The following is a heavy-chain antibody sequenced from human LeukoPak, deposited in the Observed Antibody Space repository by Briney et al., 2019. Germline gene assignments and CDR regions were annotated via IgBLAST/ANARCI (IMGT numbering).Heavy chain of an antibody. CDR1: GGSIRPYY. CDR2: IYYSGAT. CDR3: ARALAFDY. J-gene: IGHJ4*02. V-gene: IGHV4-59*01. Sequence: PSETLSLTCAVSGGSIRPYYWSWIRQPPGKGLEWIGYIYYSGATNYNPSLKSRVTIPVDTSNNQFSLKLNSVTAADTAMYYCARALAFDYWGQGTLVTVSS.